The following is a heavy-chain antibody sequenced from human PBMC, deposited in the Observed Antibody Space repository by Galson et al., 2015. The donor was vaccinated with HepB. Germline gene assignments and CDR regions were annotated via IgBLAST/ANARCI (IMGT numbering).Heavy chain of an antibody. D-gene: IGHD3-10*01. V-gene: IGHV1-69*02. CDR1: GGTFSSYT. J-gene: IGHJ4*02. CDR2: IIPILGIA. CDR3: ARGSPNYGFNY. Sequence: SVKVSCKASGGTFSSYTISWVRQAPGQGLEWMGRIIPILGIANYAQKFQGRVTITADKSTSTAYMELSSLRSEDTAVYYCARGSPNYGFNYWGQGTLVTVSS.